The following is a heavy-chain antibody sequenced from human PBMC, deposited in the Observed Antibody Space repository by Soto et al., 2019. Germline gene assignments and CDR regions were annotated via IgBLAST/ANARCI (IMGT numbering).Heavy chain of an antibody. J-gene: IGHJ4*02. D-gene: IGHD5-18*01. CDR3: ARVGGYSYGYRAPFDY. CDR2: IYYSRST. V-gene: IGHV4-59*01. Sequence: SETLSLTCTVSVGSISSYYWSCIRQPPGKRLEWNGYIYYSRSTTYNPSLKSRVTIAVDTSKNQFSLKLSSVADADTAVYYCARVGGYSYGYRAPFDYWGQGSLVTVS. CDR1: VGSISSYY.